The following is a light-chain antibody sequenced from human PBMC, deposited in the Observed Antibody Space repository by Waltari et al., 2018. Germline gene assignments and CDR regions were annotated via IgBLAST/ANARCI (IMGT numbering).Light chain of an antibody. J-gene: IGLJ2*01. CDR1: SSDLGGYDF. CDR2: EGI. CDR3: SSYVGSNFPV. V-gene: IGLV2-8*01. Sequence: QSALTQPPSASGSPGQSVTISCTGTSSDLGGYDFVSWYQHHPDKAPKLRIYEGIKRPSGGPNRFSGSKSGNTASLTVSGLQAEDEAYYYCSSYVGSNFPVFGGGTKLTVL.